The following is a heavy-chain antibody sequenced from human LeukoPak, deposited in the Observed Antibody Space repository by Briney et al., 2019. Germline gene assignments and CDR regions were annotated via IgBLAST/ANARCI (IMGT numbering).Heavy chain of an antibody. D-gene: IGHD1-7*01. J-gene: IGHJ6*02. CDR2: INPSGGST. CDR3: ARDAVAWALELRYYYGMDV. CDR1: GYTFTSYY. Sequence: ASVKVSCKASGYTFTSYYMHWVRQAPGQGLEWMGIINPSGGSTSYAQKFQGRVTMTRDTSTCTVYMELSSLRSEDTAVYYCARDAVAWALELRYYYGMDVWGQGTTVTVSS. V-gene: IGHV1-46*01.